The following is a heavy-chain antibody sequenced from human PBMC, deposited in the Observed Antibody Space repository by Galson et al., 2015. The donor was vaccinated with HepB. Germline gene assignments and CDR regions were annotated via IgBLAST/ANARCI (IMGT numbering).Heavy chain of an antibody. CDR3: ARDHRRIATRLRPGLAAEAPDY. J-gene: IGHJ4*02. CDR1: GFTFSNYG. D-gene: IGHD6-6*01. V-gene: IGHV3-30*02. CDR2: IRHDGSNT. Sequence: SLRLSCAASGFTFSNYGMHWVRQAPGKGLEWVAFIRHDGSNTYYGDSVKGRFTISRDNLKNTLFLQMNSLRAEDTAVYYCARDHRRIATRLRPGLAAEAPDYWCQGILGTVSS.